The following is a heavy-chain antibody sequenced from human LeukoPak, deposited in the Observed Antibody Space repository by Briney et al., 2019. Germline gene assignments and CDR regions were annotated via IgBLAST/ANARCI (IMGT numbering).Heavy chain of an antibody. V-gene: IGHV4-38-2*02. CDR1: GYPVSRGYY. D-gene: IGHD3-10*01. CDR2: IHNSGDS. CDR3: ARGEIGDFDS. J-gene: IGHJ4*02. Sequence: PSETLSLTCNVSGYPVSRGYYWGWIRQPPGKHLEWIGSIHNSGDSFDNPSLRSRVAMSMAMSKNQFSLKLTSVTASDSAVYYCARGEIGDFDSWGQGILVIVST.